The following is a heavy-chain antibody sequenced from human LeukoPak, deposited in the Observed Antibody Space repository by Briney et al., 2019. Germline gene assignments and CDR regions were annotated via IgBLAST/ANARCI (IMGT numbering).Heavy chain of an antibody. CDR1: GGSISSGDYY. Sequence: SETLSLTCTVSGGSISSGDYYWSWIRQPPGKVLEWIGYIYYSGSTYYNPSLKSRVTISVDTSKNQFSLKLSSVTAADTAVYYCAAFWSGYYVFDPWGQGTLVTVSS. D-gene: IGHD3-3*01. CDR3: AAFWSGYYVFDP. J-gene: IGHJ5*02. CDR2: IYYSGST. V-gene: IGHV4-30-4*08.